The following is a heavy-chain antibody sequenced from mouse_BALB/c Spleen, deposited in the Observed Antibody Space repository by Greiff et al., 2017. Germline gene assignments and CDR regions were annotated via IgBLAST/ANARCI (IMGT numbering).Heavy chain of an antibody. CDR2: IYPYNGGT. V-gene: IGHV1S29*02. Sequence: EVQLQQSGPELVKPGASVKISCKASGYTFTDYNMHWVKQSHGKSLEWIGYIYPYNGGTGYNQKFKSKATLTVDNSSSTAYMELRSLTSEDSAVYYCARGTEYFDVWGAGTTVTVSS. J-gene: IGHJ1*01. CDR3: ARGTEYFDV. D-gene: IGHD2-14*01. CDR1: GYTFTDYN.